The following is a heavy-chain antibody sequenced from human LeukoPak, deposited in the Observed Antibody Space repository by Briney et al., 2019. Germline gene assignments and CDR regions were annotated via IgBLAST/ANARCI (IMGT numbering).Heavy chain of an antibody. V-gene: IGHV4-59*01. J-gene: IGHJ6*02. CDR2: IYHSGST. Sequence: PSETLSLTCTVSGGSISTYYWNWIRQPPGKGLEWIGYIYHSGSTNYNPSLKSRVTISVDTSKNQFSLKLSSVTAADTAVYYCASAEKYYDFWSGPYGMDVWGQGTTVTVSS. D-gene: IGHD3-3*01. CDR1: GGSISTYY. CDR3: ASAEKYYDFWSGPYGMDV.